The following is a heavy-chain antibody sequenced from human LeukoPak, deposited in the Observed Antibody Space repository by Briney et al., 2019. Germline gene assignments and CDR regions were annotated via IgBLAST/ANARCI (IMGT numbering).Heavy chain of an antibody. CDR2: IKQDGSEK. D-gene: IGHD6-19*01. Sequence: AGGTLRLSCAASGFTSHSSWMTWVRQAPGRGLEWVANIKQDGSEKYFVDSVKGRFTMSRDNAKNSLYLQMNSLRAEDTAVYYCARISGWPPTFDYWGQGTLVTVSS. CDR1: GFTSHSSW. V-gene: IGHV3-7*01. CDR3: ARISGWPPTFDY. J-gene: IGHJ4*02.